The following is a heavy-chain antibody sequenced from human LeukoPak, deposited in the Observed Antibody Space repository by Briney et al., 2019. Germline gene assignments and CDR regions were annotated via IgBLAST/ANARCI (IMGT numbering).Heavy chain of an antibody. CDR3: ARGPRFYDILTGPGYHYSIYMDV. J-gene: IGHJ6*03. Sequence: PSETLSLTCTVSGGSISSSSYYWGWIRQPPGKGLEWIGSIYYSGSTYYNPSLKSRVTMSVDTSKNQLSLKVSSVTAADMAVYYCARGPRFYDILTGPGYHYSIYMDVWSEGTTVTVSS. D-gene: IGHD3-9*01. CDR2: IYYSGST. CDR1: GGSISSSSYY. V-gene: IGHV4-39*07.